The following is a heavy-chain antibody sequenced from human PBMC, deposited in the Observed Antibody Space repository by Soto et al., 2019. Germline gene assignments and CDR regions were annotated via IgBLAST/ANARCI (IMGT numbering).Heavy chain of an antibody. Sequence: ASVKVSCKASGGTFSSYAISWVRQAPGKGLEWMGGFDPEDGETIYAQKFQGRVTMTEDTSTDTAYMELSSLRSEDTAVYYCATTTYSSGWPVFDYWGQGTLVTVSS. CDR1: GGTFSSYA. CDR2: FDPEDGET. D-gene: IGHD6-19*01. V-gene: IGHV1-24*01. CDR3: ATTTYSSGWPVFDY. J-gene: IGHJ4*02.